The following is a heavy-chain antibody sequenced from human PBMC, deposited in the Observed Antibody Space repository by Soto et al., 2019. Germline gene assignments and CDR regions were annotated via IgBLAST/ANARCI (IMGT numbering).Heavy chain of an antibody. J-gene: IGHJ4*02. CDR3: ARHRAWNYAVRYYFDY. CDR2: ISAYNGNT. V-gene: IGHV1-18*04. D-gene: IGHD1-7*01. CDR1: GYTFTSYG. Sequence: ASVKVSCKASGYTFTSYGISWGRQAPGQGLEWMGWISAYNGNTNYAQKLQGRVTMTTDTSTSTAYMELRSLRSDDTAVYYCARHRAWNYAVRYYFDYWGQGTLVTVSS.